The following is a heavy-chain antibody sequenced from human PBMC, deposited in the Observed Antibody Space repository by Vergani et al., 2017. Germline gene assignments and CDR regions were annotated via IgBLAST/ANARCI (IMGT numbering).Heavy chain of an antibody. D-gene: IGHD3-9*01. CDR2: ISYDGSNN. V-gene: IGHV3-30*04. CDR1: GFTFSSYA. J-gene: IGHJ6*02. Sequence: QVQLVESGGGVVQPGRSLRLSCAASGFTFSSYAMHWVRQAPGKGLEWVAVISYDGSNNYYADSVKGRFTISRDNAKNSLYLQMNSLRAEDTAVYYCARDSVLRYFDWLLSSAVHAYYYYGMDVWGQGTTVTVSS. CDR3: ARDSVLRYFDWLLSSAVHAYYYYGMDV.